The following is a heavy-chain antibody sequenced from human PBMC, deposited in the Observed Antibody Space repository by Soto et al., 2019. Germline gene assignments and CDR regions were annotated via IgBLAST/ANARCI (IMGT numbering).Heavy chain of an antibody. D-gene: IGHD6-13*01. CDR3: ARCVAAAGPIDY. J-gene: IGHJ4*02. V-gene: IGHV4-4*02. Sequence: QVQLQESGPGLVKPSGTLSLTCAVSGGSISSSNWWSWVRQPPGKGLEWIGEIYHSGSTNYNPSLQGRVTLSVDKRKNQFSLNLRSVTAADTAVYYCARCVAAAGPIDYWGQGTLVTVSS. CDR1: GGSISSSNW. CDR2: IYHSGST.